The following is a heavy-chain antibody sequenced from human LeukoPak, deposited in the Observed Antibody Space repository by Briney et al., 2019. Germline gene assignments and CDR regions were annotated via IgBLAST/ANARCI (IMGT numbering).Heavy chain of an antibody. CDR1: GYSFTNYY. Sequence: ASVKVSCKASGYSFTNYYLHWVRQAPGQGFEWMGIIHPGGGSTTYAQKFQGRVTMTRDTSTSTVYMELNSLRSEDTAVYYCARGGFTTMVRGVIITLDAFDIWGQGTMVTVSS. CDR3: ARGGFTTMVRGVIITLDAFDI. J-gene: IGHJ3*02. V-gene: IGHV1-46*01. CDR2: IHPGGGST. D-gene: IGHD3-10*01.